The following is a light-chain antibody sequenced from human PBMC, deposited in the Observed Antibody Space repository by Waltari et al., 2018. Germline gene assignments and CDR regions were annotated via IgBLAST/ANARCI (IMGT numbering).Light chain of an antibody. CDR1: SDHVGGYTF. CDR2: DVF. V-gene: IGLV2-14*03. J-gene: IGLJ2*01. CDR3: SAYTSWSTVI. Sequence: QSALTQPASVSASPGQSIPTSCTGTSDHVGGYTFASWFQHHPGKAPKLIIYDVFKRPSGVYNRFSGSKSLNTASLSISGLQAEDEGVYYCSAYTSWSTVIFGGGTKLAVL.